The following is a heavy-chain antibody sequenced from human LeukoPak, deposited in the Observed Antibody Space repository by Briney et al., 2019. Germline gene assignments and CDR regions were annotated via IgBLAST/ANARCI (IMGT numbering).Heavy chain of an antibody. CDR3: ARDGHKQWLVRGYFDY. CDR1: GGSFSGYY. J-gene: IGHJ4*02. V-gene: IGHV4-34*01. Sequence: PSETLSLTCAAYGGSFSGYYWSWIRQPPGKGLEWIGEINHSGSTNYNPSLKSRVTISVDTSKNQFSLKLSSVTAADTAVYYYARDGHKQWLVRGYFDYWGQGTLVTVSS. CDR2: INHSGST. D-gene: IGHD6-19*01.